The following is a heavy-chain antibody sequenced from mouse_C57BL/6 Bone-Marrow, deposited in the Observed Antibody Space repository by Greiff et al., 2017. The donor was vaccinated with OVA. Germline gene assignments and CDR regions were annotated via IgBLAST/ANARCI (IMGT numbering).Heavy chain of an antibody. Sequence: QVQLQQPGAELVMPGASVKLSCKASGYTFTSYWMHWVKQRPGQGLEWIGEIDPSDSYTNYNQKFKGKSTLTVDKSSSTAYMQLSSLTSEDSAVYDCARYRARWLRSYFDYWGQGTTLTVSS. CDR3: ARYRARWLRSYFDY. CDR2: IDPSDSYT. CDR1: GYTFTSYW. V-gene: IGHV1-69*01. J-gene: IGHJ2*01. D-gene: IGHD2-2*01.